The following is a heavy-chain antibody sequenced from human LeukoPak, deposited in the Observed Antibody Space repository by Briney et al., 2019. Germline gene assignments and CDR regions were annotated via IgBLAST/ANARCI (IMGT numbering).Heavy chain of an antibody. CDR1: GGSISSGGYY. J-gene: IGHJ4*02. V-gene: IGHV4-31*03. D-gene: IGHD3-16*01. Sequence: SETLSLTCTVSGGSISSGGYYWSWIRQHPGKGLEWIGYIYYSGSTYYNPSLKSRVTISVDTSKNQFSLKLSSVTAADPAVYYCATIRAYYDYVWGSYANWGQGTLVTVSS. CDR3: ATIRAYYDYVWGSYAN. CDR2: IYYSGST.